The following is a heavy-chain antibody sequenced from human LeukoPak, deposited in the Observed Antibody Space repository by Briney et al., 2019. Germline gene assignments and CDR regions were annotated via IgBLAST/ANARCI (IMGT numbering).Heavy chain of an antibody. CDR1: GGSFSGYY. CDR3: ARGRRYYYGSGPFDY. CDR2: INHSGST. V-gene: IGHV4-34*01. D-gene: IGHD3-10*01. J-gene: IGHJ4*02. Sequence: SETLSLTCAVYGGSFSGYYWSWIRQPPGKGLEWIGEINHSGSTNYNPSLKSRVTISVDTSKNQFSLKLSSVTAVDTAVYYCARGRRYYYGSGPFDYWGQGTLVTVSS.